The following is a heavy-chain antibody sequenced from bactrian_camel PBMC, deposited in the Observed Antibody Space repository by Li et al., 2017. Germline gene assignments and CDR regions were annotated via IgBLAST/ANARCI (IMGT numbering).Heavy chain of an antibody. Sequence: VQLVESGGGSVQDGGSLKLSCIAAPKYPTSTYCMAWFRQGAGKQREAVATTYTGVGYGRTWYADSVKDRFTISRDGARNTLYLQMNSLKPEDTAVYGCAAVSMVAGTKCRSSKYWGQGTQVTVS. CDR2: TYTGVGYGRT. CDR3: AAVSMVAGTKCRSSKY. J-gene: IGHJ4*01. CDR1: KYPTSTYC. D-gene: IGHD6*01. V-gene: IGHV3S1*01.